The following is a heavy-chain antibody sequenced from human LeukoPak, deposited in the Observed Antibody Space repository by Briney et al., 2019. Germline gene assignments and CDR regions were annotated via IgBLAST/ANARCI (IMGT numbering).Heavy chain of an antibody. CDR2: ISYSGST. CDR3: ARSSLDYYASSGYSFTLDY. CDR1: GGSISNFY. Sequence: SETLSLTCTVSGGSISNFYWNWIRQPPGKRLEWIGYISYSGSTNYNPSLKSRVTISVDTSKNQFSLKLSSVTAADTAVYYCARSSLDYYASSGYSFTLDYWGQGTLVTVSS. J-gene: IGHJ4*02. D-gene: IGHD3-22*01. V-gene: IGHV4-59*01.